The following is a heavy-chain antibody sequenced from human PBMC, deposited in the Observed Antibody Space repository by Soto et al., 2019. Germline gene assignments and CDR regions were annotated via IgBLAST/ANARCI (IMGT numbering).Heavy chain of an antibody. V-gene: IGHV3-33*01. D-gene: IGHD3-3*01. Sequence: QVQLVESGGGVVQPGRSLRLSCAASGFTFSSYGMHWVRQAPGKGLEWVAVIWYDGSNKYYADSVKGRFTISRDNSKNTLYLQMNSLRAEDTAVYYCASAPRQYYDFWSGTFYGMDVCGQGTTVTVSS. CDR1: GFTFSSYG. J-gene: IGHJ6*02. CDR2: IWYDGSNK. CDR3: ASAPRQYYDFWSGTFYGMDV.